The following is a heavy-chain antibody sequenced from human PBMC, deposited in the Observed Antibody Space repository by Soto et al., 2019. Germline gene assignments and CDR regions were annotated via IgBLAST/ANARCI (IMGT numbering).Heavy chain of an antibody. CDR1: GFAFRSYA. CDR2: ISGSGGAT. V-gene: IGHV3-23*01. D-gene: IGHD3-10*01. Sequence: GGSLRLSCAASGFAFRSYAMSWVRQAPGKGLEWVSAISGSGGATYYADYVKGRFTISRDNFKNTLYLQMDSLRAEDTATHYCAKVSRGGGWFDNYGMDVWGQGTTVTVSS. CDR3: AKVSRGGGWFDNYGMDV. J-gene: IGHJ6*02.